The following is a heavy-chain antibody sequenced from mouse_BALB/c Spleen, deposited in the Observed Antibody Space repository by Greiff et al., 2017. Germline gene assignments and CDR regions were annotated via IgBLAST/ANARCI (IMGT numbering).Heavy chain of an antibody. D-gene: IGHD2-4*01. J-gene: IGHJ4*01. V-gene: IGHV1-18*01. CDR2: INPNNGGT. CDR3: ARSTMITTRYAMDY. Sequence: EVQLQESGPELVKPGASVKIPCKASGYTFTDYNMDWVKQSHGKSLEWIGDINPNNGGTIYNQKFKGKATLTVDKSSSTAYMELRSLTSEDTAVYYCARSTMITTRYAMDYWGQGTSVTVSS. CDR1: GYTFTDYN.